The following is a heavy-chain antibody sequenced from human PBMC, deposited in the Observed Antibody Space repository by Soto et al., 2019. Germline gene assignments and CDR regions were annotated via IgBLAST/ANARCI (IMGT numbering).Heavy chain of an antibody. CDR3: ARGKGDYWSGYSPFDS. D-gene: IGHD3-3*01. V-gene: IGHV1-18*01. Sequence: QVQLVQSAAEVKKPGASVTVSCKVSGYTFTNFGVTWVRQAPGQGLEWMGWISVYNSNTFYADNFQGRVSMTTDTSTSTAFMEMWGLRYDDTAIYYCARGKGDYWSGYSPFDSWGQGTQVIVSS. CDR1: GYTFTNFG. CDR2: ISVYNSNT. J-gene: IGHJ4*02.